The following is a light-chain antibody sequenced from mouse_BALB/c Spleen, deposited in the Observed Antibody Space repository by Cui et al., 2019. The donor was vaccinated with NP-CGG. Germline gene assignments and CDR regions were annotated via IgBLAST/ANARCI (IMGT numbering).Light chain of an antibody. CDR2: GTN. Sequence: QAVVTQESALTTSPGETVTLTCRSSTGAVTTSNYTNGVQEKPDHLFTGLMGGTNNRAPGVPARFSGSLIGDKAALTITGAQTEDEAIYFCALWYSNHWVFGGGTKLTVL. CDR3: ALWYSNHWV. J-gene: IGLJ1*01. CDR1: TGAVTTSNY. V-gene: IGLV1*01.